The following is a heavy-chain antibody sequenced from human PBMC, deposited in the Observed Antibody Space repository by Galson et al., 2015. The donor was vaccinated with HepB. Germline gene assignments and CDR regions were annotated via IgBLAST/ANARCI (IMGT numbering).Heavy chain of an antibody. J-gene: IGHJ4*02. Sequence: SVKVSCKASGYTFTSYAMHWVRQAPGQRLEWMGWINAGNGNTKYSQKFQGRVTITRDTSASTAYMELSSLRSEDTAVYYCAREVPVELRYFDWLPTGGYFDYWGQGTLVTVSS. CDR3: AREVPVELRYFDWLPTGGYFDY. CDR2: INAGNGNT. D-gene: IGHD3-9*01. CDR1: GYTFTSYA. V-gene: IGHV1-3*01.